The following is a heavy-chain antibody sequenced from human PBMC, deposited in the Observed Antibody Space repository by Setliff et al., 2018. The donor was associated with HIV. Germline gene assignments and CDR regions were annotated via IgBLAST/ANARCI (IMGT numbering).Heavy chain of an antibody. Sequence: SETLSLTCSVSGDSIGTYYWNWIRQTPGKRLEWIGFFYYGGSTDYNPALKNRVAISVDTSRNRVSLKMTSVTAADTAVYYCARARLLGGFLSWGRGARVTVSS. J-gene: IGHJ5*02. CDR2: FYYGGST. V-gene: IGHV4-59*01. D-gene: IGHD7-27*01. CDR3: ARARLLGGFLS. CDR1: GDSIGTYY.